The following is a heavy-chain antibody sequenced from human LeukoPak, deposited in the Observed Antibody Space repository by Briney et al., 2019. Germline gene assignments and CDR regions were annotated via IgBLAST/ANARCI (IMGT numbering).Heavy chain of an antibody. CDR1: GFTFSSYN. J-gene: IGHJ4*02. CDR2: ITSSNYI. D-gene: IGHD4-11*01. V-gene: IGHV3-21*01. Sequence: GWSLRLSCAASGFTFSSYNVNWVRQAPGKGLECVSSITSSNYIYHADSVKGRFTISRDNAKNSLYLQMNSLRAEDTAVYYCASPFYSNYDPFDYWGQGTLVTVSS. CDR3: ASPFYSNYDPFDY.